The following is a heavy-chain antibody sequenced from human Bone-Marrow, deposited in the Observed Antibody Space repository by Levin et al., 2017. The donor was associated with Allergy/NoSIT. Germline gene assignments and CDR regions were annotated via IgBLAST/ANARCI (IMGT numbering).Heavy chain of an antibody. CDR1: GFTFSNAW. J-gene: IGHJ4*02. Sequence: GGSLRLSCAASGFTFSNAWMGWVRQAPGKGLEWMANINEDGSRKYDSDSVKGRFTISRDNAKNSVFLQLNSLRVEDTAIYYCARVPPSGYEYQFELWGQRTLVTVSS. CDR3: ARVPPSGYEYQFEL. V-gene: IGHV3-7*01. D-gene: IGHD5-12*01. CDR2: INEDGSRK.